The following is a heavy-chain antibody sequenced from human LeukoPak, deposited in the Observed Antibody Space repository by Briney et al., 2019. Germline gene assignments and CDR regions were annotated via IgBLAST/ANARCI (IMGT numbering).Heavy chain of an antibody. D-gene: IGHD2-15*01. CDR2: IHPGDSDT. Sequence: PGESLKISCKASGSTFTNYWIGWVRHTPGKGLEWMGIIHPGDSDTRYRTSFQGQVTMSVDESTSTAYLHWTSLKASDTAIYYCARHAGYCTGGKCYSFYYFDYWGQGTLVTVSS. V-gene: IGHV5-51*01. CDR3: ARHAGYCTGGKCYSFYYFDY. J-gene: IGHJ4*02. CDR1: GSTFTNYW.